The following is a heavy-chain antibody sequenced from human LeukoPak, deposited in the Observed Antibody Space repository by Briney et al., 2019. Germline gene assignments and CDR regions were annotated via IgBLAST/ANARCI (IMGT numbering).Heavy chain of an antibody. V-gene: IGHV3-30*02. CDR3: AKDLFLGYCSSTSCYNWFDP. CDR1: GFIFSSYG. D-gene: IGHD2-2*01. Sequence: PGGSLRLSCAASGFIFSSYGMHWVRQAPGKGLEWVAFIRYDGSNKYYADSVKGRFTISRDNSKNTLYLQMNSLRAEDTAVYYCAKDLFLGYCSSTSCYNWFDPWGQGTLVTVSS. CDR2: IRYDGSNK. J-gene: IGHJ5*02.